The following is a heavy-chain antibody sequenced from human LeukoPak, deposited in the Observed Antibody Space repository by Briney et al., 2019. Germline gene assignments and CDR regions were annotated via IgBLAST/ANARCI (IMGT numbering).Heavy chain of an antibody. CDR1: GFTRSSYD. D-gene: IGHD1-26*01. CDR3: ARSDSGSYYFDD. Sequence: PGGSLSLSCAASGFTRSSYDMNWVRQAPGKGLEWVSYISSSGSTIYYADSVKGRFTISRDNAKNSLYLQMNSLRAEDTAVYYCARSDSGSYYFDDCGQGTLVTVSS. J-gene: IGHJ4*02. V-gene: IGHV3-48*03. CDR2: ISSSGSTI.